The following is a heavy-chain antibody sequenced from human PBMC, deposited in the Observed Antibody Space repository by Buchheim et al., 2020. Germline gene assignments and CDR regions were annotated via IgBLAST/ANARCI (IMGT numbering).Heavy chain of an antibody. J-gene: IGHJ6*02. D-gene: IGHD3-3*01. CDR1: GFTFSSYG. CDR3: AKCITIFGVVINLYGMDV. V-gene: IGHV3-30*18. Sequence: QVQLVESGGGVVQPGRSLRLSCAASGFTFSSYGMHWVRQAPGKGLEWVAVISYDGSNKYYADSVKGRFTISRDNSKNTLYLQMNSLRAEDTAVYYCAKCITIFGVVINLYGMDVWGQGTT. CDR2: ISYDGSNK.